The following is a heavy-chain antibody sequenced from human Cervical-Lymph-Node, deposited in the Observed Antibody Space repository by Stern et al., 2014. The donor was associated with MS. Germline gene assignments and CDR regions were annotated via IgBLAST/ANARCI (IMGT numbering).Heavy chain of an antibody. CDR1: GFSFSTSW. J-gene: IGHJ2*01. CDR2: IKTDGNEK. Sequence: VQLVESGGGLVQPGGSLRLSCAASGFSFSTSWMSWVRQAPGKGLEWLAHIKTDGNEKYYVDSVKCRFTISRDNAKNSLFLQMNSLRSEDTAMYYCARDYNDILTGYLDWYFDLGGRGTLVTVSS. D-gene: IGHD3-9*01. V-gene: IGHV3-7*01. CDR3: ARDYNDILTGYLDWYFDL.